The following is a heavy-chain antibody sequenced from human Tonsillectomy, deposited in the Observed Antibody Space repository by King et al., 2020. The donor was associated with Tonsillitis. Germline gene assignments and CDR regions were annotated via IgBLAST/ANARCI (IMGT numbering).Heavy chain of an antibody. J-gene: IGHJ6*02. CDR3: ARAHLSVGDILRYFYGMDV. Sequence: VQLVESGGGLVLPGGSLRLSCAASGFTISRYWMSWVRQAPGKGLEWVANIKEDGSERYYVDSVKGRFTISRDNAKNSLYLQMNSLRAEDTAVYYCARAHLSVGDILRYFYGMDVWGQGTTVTVSS. CDR1: GFTISRYW. D-gene: IGHD2-21*02. V-gene: IGHV3-7*01. CDR2: IKEDGSER.